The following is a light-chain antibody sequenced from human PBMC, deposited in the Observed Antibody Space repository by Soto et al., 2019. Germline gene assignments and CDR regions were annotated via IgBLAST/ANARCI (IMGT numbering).Light chain of an antibody. CDR1: SSNIGSNY. J-gene: IGLJ1*01. CDR3: AAWDDSLSGLYV. CDR2: SNN. Sequence: QSVLTQPPSASGTPGQRVTISCSGSSSNIGSNYVYWYQQLPGTAPKLLIYSNNQRPSGVPDRFSGSKSGTSASLAISGLRSEDEADYNCAAWDDSLSGLYVFGTGTKLTVL. V-gene: IGLV1-47*02.